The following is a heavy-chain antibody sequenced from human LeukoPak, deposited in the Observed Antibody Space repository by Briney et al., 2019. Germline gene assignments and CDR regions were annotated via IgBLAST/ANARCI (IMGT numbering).Heavy chain of an antibody. D-gene: IGHD6-13*01. CDR3: ARVAAADYFDY. CDR2: INPYNGNT. V-gene: IGHV1-18*01. J-gene: IGHJ4*02. Sequence: ASVKVSCKASGYTFTSYGISWVRQAPGQGLEWMGWINPYNGNTNYAQKLQGRVTITTDTSTSTAYMELRSLRSDDTAVYYCARVAAADYFDYWGQGTLVTVSS. CDR1: GYTFTSYG.